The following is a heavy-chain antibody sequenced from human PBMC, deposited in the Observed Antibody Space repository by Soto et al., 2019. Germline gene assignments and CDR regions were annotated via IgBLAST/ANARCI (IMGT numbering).Heavy chain of an antibody. J-gene: IGHJ4*02. V-gene: IGHV3-23*01. Sequence: GGSLRLSCAASGFTFSSYAMSWVRQAPGKGLEWVSAISGSGGSTYYADSVKGRFTISRDNSKTTMYLQMNSLRAEDTAVYYCAKFPDYDFWCGYFTPFDYWGQGTLVTVSS. CDR1: GFTFSSYA. CDR2: ISGSGGST. D-gene: IGHD3-3*01. CDR3: AKFPDYDFWCGYFTPFDY.